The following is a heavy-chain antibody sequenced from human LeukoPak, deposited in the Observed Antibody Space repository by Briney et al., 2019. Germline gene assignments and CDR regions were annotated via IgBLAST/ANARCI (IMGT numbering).Heavy chain of an antibody. CDR1: GFTFSIHA. Sequence: GGSLRLSCVASGFTFSIHAMSWVRQAPGKGLEWVSVIYSGGSTYYADSVKGRFTISRDNSKNTLYLQMNSLRAEDTAVYYCASRTPFDIWGQGTMVTVSS. J-gene: IGHJ3*02. CDR3: ASRTPFDI. V-gene: IGHV3-66*01. CDR2: IYSGGST.